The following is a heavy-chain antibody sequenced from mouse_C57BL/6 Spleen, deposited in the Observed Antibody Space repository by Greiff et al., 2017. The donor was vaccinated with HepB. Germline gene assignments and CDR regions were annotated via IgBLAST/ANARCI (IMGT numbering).Heavy chain of an antibody. CDR3: ARSGITTVVAWYFDV. Sequence: QVQLKQPGAELVMPGASVKLSCKASGYTFTSYWMHWVKQRPGQGLEWIGEIDPSDSYTNYNQKFKGKSTLTVDKSSSTAYMQLSSLTSEDSAVYYCARSGITTVVAWYFDVWGTGTTVTVSS. V-gene: IGHV1-69*01. CDR1: GYTFTSYW. D-gene: IGHD1-1*01. J-gene: IGHJ1*03. CDR2: IDPSDSYT.